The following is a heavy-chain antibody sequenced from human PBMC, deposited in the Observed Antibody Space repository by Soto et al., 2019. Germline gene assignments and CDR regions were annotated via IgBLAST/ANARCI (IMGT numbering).Heavy chain of an antibody. CDR3: ASEDAGGDRDYYGLDV. Sequence: QVQLQESGPGLVRPSQTLSLTCTVSGGSISTDHYHWTWIRQTPGKGLEWIGYIHYSGSIHFNPSLLSRVSMSVDASKNLFSLKLSFVTASYTAVYFCASEDAGGDRDYYGLDVWCQWTTVTVSS. CDR2: IHYSGSI. V-gene: IGHV4-30-4*01. CDR1: GGSISTDHYH. J-gene: IGHJ6*02. D-gene: IGHD2-21*02.